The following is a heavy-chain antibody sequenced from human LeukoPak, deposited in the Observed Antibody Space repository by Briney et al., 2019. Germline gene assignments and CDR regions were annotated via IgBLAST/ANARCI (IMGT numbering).Heavy chain of an antibody. Sequence: PGGSLRLSCAASGFTFSSYAMSWVRQAPGKGLEWVSAISGSGGSTYYADSVKGRFTISRDNSKNTLYLQMNSLRAEDTAVYYCAREAADSSSRPPVYFDYWGQGTLVTVSS. CDR2: ISGSGGST. CDR1: GFTFSSYA. D-gene: IGHD6-6*01. CDR3: AREAADSSSRPPVYFDY. V-gene: IGHV3-23*01. J-gene: IGHJ4*02.